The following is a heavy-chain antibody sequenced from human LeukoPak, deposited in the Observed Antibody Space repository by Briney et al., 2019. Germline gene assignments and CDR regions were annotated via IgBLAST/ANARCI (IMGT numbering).Heavy chain of an antibody. J-gene: IGHJ3*02. CDR2: INSNSKTI. CDR1: GFIFSSYS. D-gene: IGHD3-22*01. Sequence: GGSLRLSCAASGFIFSSYSMNWVRQAPGKGLEWVSYINSNSKTIYYADAVKGRFTISRDNAKKSLYLQMDSLRDGDTAVYYCARGVEGSSYYDSSGKGNALDIWGQGTVVTASS. V-gene: IGHV3-48*02. CDR3: ARGVEGSSYYDSSGKGNALDI.